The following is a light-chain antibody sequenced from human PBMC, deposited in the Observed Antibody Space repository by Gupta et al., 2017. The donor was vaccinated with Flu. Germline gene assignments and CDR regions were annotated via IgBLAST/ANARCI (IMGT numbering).Light chain of an antibody. J-gene: IGKJ2*01. CDR3: QQYKSYSPYT. CDR1: QSISSW. V-gene: IGKV1-5*03. CDR2: KAS. Sequence: DIQMTQSPSTLSASVGDRVTITCRASQSISSWLAWYQQKPGKAPKLLIYKASSLESGVPSRFSGRGSGTELTLTISSLQPDDFATYYCQQYKSYSPYTFGQGTXLEIK.